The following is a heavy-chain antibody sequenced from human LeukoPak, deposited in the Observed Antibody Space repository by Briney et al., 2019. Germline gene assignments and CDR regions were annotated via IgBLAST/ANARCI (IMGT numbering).Heavy chain of an antibody. V-gene: IGHV3-23*01. Sequence: WGSLRLSCAAPGFTFSSYAMNWVRQAPGKGLEWVSGIGYTGDSTFYADSVKGRFTVSRDSSKNTLFLYMNSLRAEDTALYYCAKSPTVDAAFDIWGQGPMVLVSA. CDR2: IGYTGDST. J-gene: IGHJ3*02. CDR1: GFTFSSYA. CDR3: AKSPTVDAAFDI. D-gene: IGHD4-23*01.